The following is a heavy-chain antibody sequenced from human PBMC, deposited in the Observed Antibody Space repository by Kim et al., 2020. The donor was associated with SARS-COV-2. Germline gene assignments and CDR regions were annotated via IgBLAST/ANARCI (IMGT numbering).Heavy chain of an antibody. V-gene: IGHV4-39*07. D-gene: IGHD5-12*01. CDR3: ARDRLGATILGIKWYNYGIDV. J-gene: IGHJ6*02. CDR1: GGSISSSSYY. Sequence: SETLSLTCTVSGGSISSSSYYWGWIRQPPGKGLEWIGSIYYSGSTYYNPSLKSRVTLSVDTSKSQLSLKLSSVTAADTAVYYCARDRLGATILGIKWYNYGIDVWGQGTTVTVSS. CDR2: IYYSGST.